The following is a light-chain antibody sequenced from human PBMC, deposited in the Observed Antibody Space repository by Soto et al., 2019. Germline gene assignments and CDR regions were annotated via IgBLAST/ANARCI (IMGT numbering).Light chain of an antibody. Sequence: AIQMTQSPSSLSASVGDRVTITCRASQAIREDLSWYQQKPGKAPTVLISAASTLESGVPLRFRGSGSGIDFTLTISSLQPEDVATYYCLQDYTFPYTFGQGTKLEIK. CDR3: LQDYTFPYT. CDR2: AAS. J-gene: IGKJ2*01. V-gene: IGKV1-6*01. CDR1: QAIRED.